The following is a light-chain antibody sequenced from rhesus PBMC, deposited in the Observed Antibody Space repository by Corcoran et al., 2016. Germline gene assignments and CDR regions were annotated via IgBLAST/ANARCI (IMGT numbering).Light chain of an antibody. CDR1: ENVNNY. J-gene: IGKJ2*01. CDR3: QHGYGTPYS. Sequence: DIQMTQSPSSLSASVGDRVTITCRASENVNNYLNWYQQKPGKAPKLLIYKASTLQSGFPSRFSGSGAGTEYTFTISSLQPEDVATYYCQHGYGTPYSFGQGTKVEIK. CDR2: KAS. V-gene: IGKV1-74*01.